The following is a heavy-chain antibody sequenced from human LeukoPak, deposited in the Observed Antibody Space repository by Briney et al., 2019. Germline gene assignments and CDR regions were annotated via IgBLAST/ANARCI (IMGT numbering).Heavy chain of an antibody. Sequence: GASMKVSCKTSGYTFSSFGITWVRQAPGQGPEWMGWIKIGEGATHYAQKFQDRVSITRDLSSNTASLELRNLRSDDTAVYFCSRSYHSTSWYYFDHWGQGTLVTVSS. J-gene: IGHJ4*02. V-gene: IGHV1-18*01. CDR2: IKIGEGAT. CDR1: GYTFSSFG. D-gene: IGHD2/OR15-2a*01. CDR3: SRSYHSTSWYYFDH.